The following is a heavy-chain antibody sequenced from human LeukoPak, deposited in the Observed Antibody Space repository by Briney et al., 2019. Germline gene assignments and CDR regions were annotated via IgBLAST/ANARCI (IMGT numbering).Heavy chain of an antibody. CDR2: ISSSGRYI. CDR3: AREIVVVVAAPGRWFDP. Sequence: PGGSLRLSCAASEFTFRNFGMNWVRQAPGKGLEWVSSISSSGRYIYYADSVKGRFTISRDNAKNSLYLEMNSLRAEDTAVYYCAREIVVVVAAPGRWFDPWGQGTLVTVSS. D-gene: IGHD2-15*01. V-gene: IGHV3-21*01. CDR1: EFTFRNFG. J-gene: IGHJ5*02.